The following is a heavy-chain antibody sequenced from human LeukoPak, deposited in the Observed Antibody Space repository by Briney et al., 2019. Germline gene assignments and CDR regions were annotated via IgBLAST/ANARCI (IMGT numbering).Heavy chain of an antibody. D-gene: IGHD3-10*01. Sequence: GGSLRLSCAASGFTFSSYAMSWVRQAPGKGLEWVSAISGSGGSTYYADSVKGWFTIFRDNSKNTLYLQMNSLRAEDTAVYYCAKPGYGSGSYPPYGMDVWGQGTTVTVSS. CDR1: GFTFSSYA. V-gene: IGHV3-23*01. J-gene: IGHJ6*02. CDR3: AKPGYGSGSYPPYGMDV. CDR2: ISGSGGST.